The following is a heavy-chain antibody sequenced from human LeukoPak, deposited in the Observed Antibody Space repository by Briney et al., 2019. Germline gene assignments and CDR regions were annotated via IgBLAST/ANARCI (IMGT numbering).Heavy chain of an antibody. J-gene: IGHJ4*02. Sequence: ASVKVSCKASGYTFTSYGISWVRQAPGQGLEWMGWISAYNGNTNYAQKLQGRVTMTTDTSTSTAYMELRSLRSDDTAVYYCARGSYGGWIRIARSITFDYWGQGTLVTVSS. V-gene: IGHV1-18*01. CDR1: GYTFTSYG. CDR3: ARGSYGGWIRIARSITFDY. CDR2: ISAYNGNT. D-gene: IGHD5-18*01.